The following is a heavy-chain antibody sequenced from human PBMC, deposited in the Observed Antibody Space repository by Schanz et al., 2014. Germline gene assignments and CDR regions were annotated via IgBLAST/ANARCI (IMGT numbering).Heavy chain of an antibody. CDR1: GFPFSDYF. D-gene: IGHD3-22*01. CDR2: IGNGGFTI. J-gene: IGHJ4*02. CDR3: ARPPHDSSGYYPFDY. V-gene: IGHV3-11*01. Sequence: QVQLVDSGGGLVKPGGSLRLSCTASGFPFSDYFMAWIRQPPGRGLEWVSYIGNGGFTIYYADSVKGRFTISRDNTKNSLFLQLNSLRADDTAVYYGARPPHDSSGYYPFDYWGQGTLVTVSS.